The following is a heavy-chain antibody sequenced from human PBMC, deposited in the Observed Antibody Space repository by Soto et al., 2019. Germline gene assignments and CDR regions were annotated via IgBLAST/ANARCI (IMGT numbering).Heavy chain of an antibody. Sequence: GGSLRLSCAASGFDFSTFGMNWVRQAPGKGLEWVSFLSPSYPYTSYADSVKGRFTISGDNAKNSVSLQMNSLRADDTGVYYCARDSGYGSGASVNHYLDYWGHGTLVTVSS. CDR2: LSPSYPYT. J-gene: IGHJ4*01. CDR1: GFDFSTFG. V-gene: IGHV3-21*03. CDR3: ARDSGYGSGASVNHYLDY. D-gene: IGHD3-10*01.